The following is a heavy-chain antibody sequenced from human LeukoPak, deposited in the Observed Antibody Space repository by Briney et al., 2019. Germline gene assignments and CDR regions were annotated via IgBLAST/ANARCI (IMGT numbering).Heavy chain of an antibody. V-gene: IGHV4-34*01. CDR1: GGSFSGYY. CDR3: ARDRAYYDFWSGYRAFDY. CDR2: INHSGST. Sequence: PSETLSLTCAVYGGSFSGYYWSWIRQPPGKGLEWIGEINHSGSTNYNPSLKSRVTISVDTPKNQFSLKLSSVTAADTAVYYCARDRAYYDFWSGYRAFDYWGQGTLVTVSS. D-gene: IGHD3-3*01. J-gene: IGHJ4*02.